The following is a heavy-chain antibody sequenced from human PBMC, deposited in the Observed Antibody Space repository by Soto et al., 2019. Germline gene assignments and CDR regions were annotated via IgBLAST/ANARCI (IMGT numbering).Heavy chain of an antibody. J-gene: IGHJ2*01. CDR2: VYSGGNT. CDR3: ARGQIPVPGYYWYFDL. D-gene: IGHD6-19*01. CDR1: GFTVSTNY. Sequence: EVQLVESGGGLIQPGGSLSLSCGAAGFTVSTNYMSWVRQTPGKGLEWVSVVYSGGNTYYADSVKGRFTISRDNSKNTLYLQMNSLRTEDTAVYYCARGQIPVPGYYWYFDLWGRGTLVTVSS. V-gene: IGHV3-53*01.